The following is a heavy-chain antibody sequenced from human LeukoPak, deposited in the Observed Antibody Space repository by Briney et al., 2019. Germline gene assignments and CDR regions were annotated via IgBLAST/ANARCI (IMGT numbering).Heavy chain of an antibody. CDR1: GFTLSSYW. D-gene: IGHD1-26*01. V-gene: IGHV3-74*01. J-gene: IGHJ3*02. CDR3: ARSGRGGAFDI. Sequence: GGSLRLSCAGSGFTLSSYWMHWVRQGPGKGLVWVSRIYSDGSRTTYADSVRGRFTISGDTAKNTLYLQMNSPRAADTAVYYCARSGRGGAFDIWGQGTMVTVSS. CDR2: IYSDGSRT.